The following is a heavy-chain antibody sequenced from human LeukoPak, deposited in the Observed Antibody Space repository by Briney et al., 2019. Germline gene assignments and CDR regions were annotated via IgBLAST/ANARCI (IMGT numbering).Heavy chain of an antibody. CDR2: ISSSGSRI. J-gene: IGHJ6*02. V-gene: IGHV3-48*03. CDR3: ARPRSDLYGMDV. CDR1: GFIFNTYE. Sequence: GGSLRLSCAAFGFIFNTYEINWVRQAPGKGLEWVSYISSSGSRIYYADSVKGRFTIPRDNAKNSLYLQMNSLRAEDTAIYYCARPRSDLYGMDVWGQGTTVIVSS.